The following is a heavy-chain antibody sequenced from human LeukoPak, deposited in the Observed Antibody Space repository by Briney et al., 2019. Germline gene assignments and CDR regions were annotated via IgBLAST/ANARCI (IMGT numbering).Heavy chain of an antibody. CDR2: INHSGST. D-gene: IGHD2-15*01. J-gene: IGHJ6*03. Sequence: SETLSLTCAVYGGSFSGYYWSWIRQPPGKGLEWIGEINHSGSTNYNPSLKSRVTISVDTSKNQFSLKLSSVTAADTAVYYCARGYCSGGSCYGYYYYYYMDVWGKGTTVTVSS. CDR1: GGSFSGYY. V-gene: IGHV4-34*01. CDR3: ARGYCSGGSCYGYYYYYYMDV.